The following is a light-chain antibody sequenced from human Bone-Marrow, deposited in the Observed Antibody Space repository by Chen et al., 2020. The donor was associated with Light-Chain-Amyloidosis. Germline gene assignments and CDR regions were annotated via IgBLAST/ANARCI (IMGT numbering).Light chain of an antibody. CDR3: QQANSFPLT. J-gene: IGKJ4*01. Sequence: DVQMTQSPSSVSASIGDRVTITCRASQGIRSWLAWYQQKPGKAPKLLIYAASSLQRGVPSRFSGSGSGTEFTLTISSLQPEDFAIYFCQQANSFPLTVGGGTRVEIK. V-gene: IGKV1-12*01. CDR1: QGIRSW. CDR2: AAS.